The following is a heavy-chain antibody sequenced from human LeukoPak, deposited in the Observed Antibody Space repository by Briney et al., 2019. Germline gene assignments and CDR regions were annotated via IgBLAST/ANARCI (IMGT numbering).Heavy chain of an antibody. CDR1: GFTLNELS. CDR2: FDPEESKT. J-gene: IGHJ4*02. CDR3: ATKPLITILPGAFYYFDF. V-gene: IGHV1-24*01. D-gene: IGHD3-10*01. Sequence: ASVKVSCRVSGFTLNELSIHWVRQARGRGLEWMAGFDPEESKTIYAPKFQGRVSMTEDTSTDTAYMELSSLRSDDTAVYYCATKPLITILPGAFYYFDFWGQGTLVTASS.